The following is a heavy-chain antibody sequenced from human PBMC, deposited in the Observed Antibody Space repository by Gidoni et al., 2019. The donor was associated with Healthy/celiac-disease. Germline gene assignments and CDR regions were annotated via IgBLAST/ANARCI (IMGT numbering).Heavy chain of an antibody. Sequence: EVQLVESGGGLVQPGGSLRLSCAASGFTFSSYWMSWVRQAPGKGLEWVAKIKQDGSEKYYVDSVKGRFTISRDNAKNSLYLQMNSLRAEDTAVYYCAREAITMIVVVTRAFDIWGQGTMVTVSS. CDR2: IKQDGSEK. D-gene: IGHD3-22*01. V-gene: IGHV3-7*03. CDR1: GFTFSSYW. J-gene: IGHJ3*02. CDR3: AREAITMIVVVTRAFDI.